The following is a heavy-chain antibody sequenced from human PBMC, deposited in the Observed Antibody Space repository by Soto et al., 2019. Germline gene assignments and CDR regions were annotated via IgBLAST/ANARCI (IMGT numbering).Heavy chain of an antibody. CDR2: ISYDGSNK. CDR3: AREGVIVDPMAV. Sequence: QVQLVESGGGVVQPGRSLRLSCAASGFTFSSYAMHWVRQAPDKGLEWVAVISYDGSNKYYADSVKGRFTISRDNSKNTLYVQKNSMRAEDTAVYYCAREGVIVDPMAVWGQGTTVTVSS. V-gene: IGHV3-30-3*01. D-gene: IGHD2-15*01. J-gene: IGHJ6*02. CDR1: GFTFSSYA.